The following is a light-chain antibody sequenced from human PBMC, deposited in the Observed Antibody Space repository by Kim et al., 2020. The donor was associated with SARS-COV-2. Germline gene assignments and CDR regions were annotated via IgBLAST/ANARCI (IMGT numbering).Light chain of an antibody. CDR2: DAS. CDR3: QQYGSSPIT. Sequence: EIVLTQSPATLSLSPGERATLSCGASQSVSSSYLAWYQQKPGLAPSLLIYDASGRATGIPDRFSGSGSGTDFTLTISRLEPEDFAVYYCQQYGSSPITFGQGTRLEIK. V-gene: IGKV3D-20*01. J-gene: IGKJ5*01. CDR1: QSVSSSY.